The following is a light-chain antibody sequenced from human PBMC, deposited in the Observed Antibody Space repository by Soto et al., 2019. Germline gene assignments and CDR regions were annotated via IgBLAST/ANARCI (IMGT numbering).Light chain of an antibody. Sequence: EIVMTQSPTILSVSPGERATLSCRASQSVSSNLAWYQQKPGRALRLLIDGASTRATGIPDRFSGSGSGTDFTLTISRLEPEDVAVYYCQQYEAVVTFGQGTKVDIK. J-gene: IGKJ1*01. V-gene: IGKV3D-15*01. CDR1: QSVSSN. CDR3: QQYEAVVT. CDR2: GAS.